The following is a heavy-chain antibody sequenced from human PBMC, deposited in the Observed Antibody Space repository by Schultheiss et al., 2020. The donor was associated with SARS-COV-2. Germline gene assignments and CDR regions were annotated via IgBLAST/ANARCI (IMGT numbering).Heavy chain of an antibody. D-gene: IGHD5-18*01. V-gene: IGHV3-48*03. J-gene: IGHJ6*02. CDR3: ARGEPSRPIQLWLLSRPIGDGMDV. CDR2: ISSSGSTI. CDR1: GFTFSSYE. Sequence: GGSLRLSCAASGFTFSSYEMNWVRQAPGKGLEWVSYISSSGSTIYYADSVKGRITISRDNAKNTLYLQMNSLRAEDTAVYYCARGEPSRPIQLWLLSRPIGDGMDVWGQGTTVTVSS.